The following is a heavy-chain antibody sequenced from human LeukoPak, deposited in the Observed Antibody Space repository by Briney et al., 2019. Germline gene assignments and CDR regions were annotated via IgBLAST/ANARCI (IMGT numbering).Heavy chain of an antibody. CDR3: AKATRGLEDY. D-gene: IGHD1-1*01. CDR2: ISGSGGST. Sequence: GGSLRLSCAASGFTFSSYAMSWVRQAPGKGLEWVSAISGSGGSTYYADSVKGRFTISRDNAKNSLYLQMNSLRAEDTAVYYCAKATRGLEDYWGQGTLVTVSS. J-gene: IGHJ4*02. CDR1: GFTFSSYA. V-gene: IGHV3-23*01.